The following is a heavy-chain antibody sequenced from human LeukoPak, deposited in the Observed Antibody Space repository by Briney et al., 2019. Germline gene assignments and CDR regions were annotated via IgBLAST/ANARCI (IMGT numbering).Heavy chain of an antibody. Sequence: ASVTVSCKASGYTFNSYYMHWVRQAPGQGLEWMGIINPSGGSTNYAQKFQGRVTMTRDTSKSTVYMELSSLRSEDTAVYYCARESYGEEDNGGQGTLGTVS. J-gene: IGHJ4*02. CDR3: ARESYGEEDN. CDR2: INPSGGST. D-gene: IGHD4-17*01. CDR1: GYTFNSYY. V-gene: IGHV1-46*02.